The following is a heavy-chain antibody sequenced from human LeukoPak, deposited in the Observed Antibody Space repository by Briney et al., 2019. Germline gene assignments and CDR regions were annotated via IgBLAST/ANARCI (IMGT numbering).Heavy chain of an antibody. Sequence: GGSLRLSCAASGFTFSSYGMNWVRQTPGKGLEWVAFIRYDGNNKYYADSVKGRFTVSRDSSKNTLYLQMNSLRAEDTAVYYCARGGYYNILTGFRSRILGFDYWGQRTLLTVSS. CDR3: ARGGYYNILTGFRSRILGFDY. V-gene: IGHV3-30*02. CDR1: GFTFSSYG. J-gene: IGHJ4*02. D-gene: IGHD3-9*01. CDR2: IRYDGNNK.